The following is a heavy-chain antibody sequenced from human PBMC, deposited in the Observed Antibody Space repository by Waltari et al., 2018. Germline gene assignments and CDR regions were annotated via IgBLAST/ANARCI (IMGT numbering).Heavy chain of an antibody. V-gene: IGHV3-30*03. J-gene: IGHJ4*02. Sequence: QVQLVESGGGVVQPGRSLRLSCAASGFTFSSYGMHWVRQAPGKGREWVAVISYEGSNKYYADSVKGRFTISRDNSKNTLYLQMNSLRAEDTAVYYCASDSGYDSFFDYWGQGTLVTVSS. D-gene: IGHD5-12*01. CDR3: ASDSGYDSFFDY. CDR1: GFTFSSYG. CDR2: ISYEGSNK.